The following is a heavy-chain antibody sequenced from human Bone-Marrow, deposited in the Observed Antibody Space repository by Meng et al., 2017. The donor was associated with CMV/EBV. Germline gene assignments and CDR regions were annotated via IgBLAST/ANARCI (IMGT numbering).Heavy chain of an antibody. CDR1: GGSFSGYY. CDR2: INHSGST. D-gene: IGHD3-3*01. Sequence: SETLSLTCAVYGGSFSGYYWSWIRQPPGKGLEWIGEINHSGSTNYNPSLKSRVTISIDTSKNQFSLKLTSVTAADTAVYYCARGYDFWSGYSATAFGSWCQGSLFTVSS. V-gene: IGHV4-34*01. J-gene: IGHJ5*01. CDR3: ARGYDFWSGYSATAFGS.